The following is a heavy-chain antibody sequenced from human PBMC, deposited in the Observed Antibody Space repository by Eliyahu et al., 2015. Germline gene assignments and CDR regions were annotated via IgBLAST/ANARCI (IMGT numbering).Heavy chain of an antibody. CDR3: AHSWWGI. Sequence: QITLKESGPTLVKPTQTLTLTCTFSGFSLSTSGVGVGWIRQPPGKALEWLALIYGGGYKRYSPSLKSRLTIIKDTSKNQVVLTMTNMDPVDTATYYCAHSWWGIWGQGTMVTVSS. V-gene: IGHV2-5*02. J-gene: IGHJ3*02. CDR1: GFSLSTSGVG. D-gene: IGHD2-15*01. CDR2: IYGGGYK.